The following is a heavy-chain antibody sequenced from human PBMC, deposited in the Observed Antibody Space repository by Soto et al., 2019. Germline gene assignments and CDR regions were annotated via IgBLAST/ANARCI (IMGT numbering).Heavy chain of an antibody. V-gene: IGHV4-34*01. D-gene: IGHD3-10*01. Sequence: SETLSLTCAVSGGSFTAYYWSWVRQSPDMRLGRIGEIHHSGSTTYNPSLESRVTISVDTSKRQFSLKLTSVTAADTAVYYCVRGRRGDPWGQGTLVTVSS. CDR2: IHHSGST. CDR1: GGSFTAYY. CDR3: VRGRRGDP. J-gene: IGHJ5*02.